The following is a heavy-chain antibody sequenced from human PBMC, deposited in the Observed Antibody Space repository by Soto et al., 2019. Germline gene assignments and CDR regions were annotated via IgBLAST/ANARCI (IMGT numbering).Heavy chain of an antibody. CDR1: GGSISDDY. D-gene: IGHD3-10*01. V-gene: IGHV4-59*08. J-gene: IGHJ4*02. Sequence: SETLSLTCTVSGGSISDDYWSWFRQPPGKGLEWIGYIYYTGSTTYNPSLKSRLSISLETSKKKFSLRLTSVTAADTAVYYCASLRQYYPAFDSRGRGTLVTVSS. CDR3: ASLRQYYPAFDS. CDR2: IYYTGST.